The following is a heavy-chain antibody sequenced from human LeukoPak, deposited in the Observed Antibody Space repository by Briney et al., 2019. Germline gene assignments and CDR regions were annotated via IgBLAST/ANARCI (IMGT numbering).Heavy chain of an antibody. CDR2: INSDGSST. D-gene: IGHD6-19*01. CDR1: GFTFSVYG. Sequence: GGSLRLSCAASGFTFSVYGMHWVRQAPGKGLEWVSRINSDGSSTSYADSVKGRFTISRDNAKNTLYLQMNSLRAEDTAVYYCAREIAVAGTSNYYYYYGMDVWGKGTTVTVSS. CDR3: AREIAVAGTSNYYYYYGMDV. J-gene: IGHJ6*04. V-gene: IGHV3-74*01.